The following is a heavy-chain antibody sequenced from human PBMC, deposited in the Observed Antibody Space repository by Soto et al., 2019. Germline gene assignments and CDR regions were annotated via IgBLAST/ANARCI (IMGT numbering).Heavy chain of an antibody. CDR2: INPSGGST. D-gene: IGHD6-19*01. V-gene: IGHV1-46*01. CDR1: GYTFTSYY. J-gene: IGHJ6*02. Sequence: GASVKVSCKASGYTFTSYYMHWVRQAPGQGLEWMGIINPSGGSTSYAQKFQGRVTMTRDTSTSTVYMELSSLRSEDTAVYYCARERAAVAGTATPCYYYYCMDVWGQGTTVTVSS. CDR3: ARERAAVAGTATPCYYYYCMDV.